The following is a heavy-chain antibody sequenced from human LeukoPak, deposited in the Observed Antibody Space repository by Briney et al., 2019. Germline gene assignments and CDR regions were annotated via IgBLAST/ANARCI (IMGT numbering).Heavy chain of an antibody. J-gene: IGHJ4*02. V-gene: IGHV3-64*01. CDR3: AREPEWELPGGDY. CDR1: GFTFSSYA. CDR2: ISSNGGST. Sequence: GGSLRLSCAASGFTFSSYAMHWVRQAPGKGLEYASAISSNGGSTYYANSVKGRFTISRDNSKNTLYLQMGSLRAEDMAVYYCAREPEWELPGGDYWGQGTLVTVSS. D-gene: IGHD1-26*01.